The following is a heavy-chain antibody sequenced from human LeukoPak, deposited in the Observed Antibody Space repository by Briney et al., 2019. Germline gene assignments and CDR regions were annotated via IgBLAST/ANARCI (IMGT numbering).Heavy chain of an antibody. D-gene: IGHD4-17*01. CDR1: GYTFTGYY. CDR2: INPNSGGT. CDR3: ARVMTTVTNLIDY. J-gene: IGHJ4*02. Sequence: ASVKVSCKASGYTFTGYYMHWVRRAPGQGLEWMGWINPNSGGTNYAQKFQGRVTMTRDTSISTAYMELSRLRSDDTAVYYCARVMTTVTNLIDYWGQGTLVTVSS. V-gene: IGHV1-2*02.